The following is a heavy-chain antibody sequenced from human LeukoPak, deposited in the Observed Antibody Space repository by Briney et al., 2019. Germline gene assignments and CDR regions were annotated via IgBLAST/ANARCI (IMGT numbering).Heavy chain of an antibody. Sequence: SETLSLTCTVSGDSISSYYWSWIRQPPGKRLEWIGCISDSGSTNYNPSLKSRVTISVDTPKSQFSLKLSSVTAADTAVYYCARGRLLEWFDSWGQGTLVSVSS. CDR1: GDSISSYY. V-gene: IGHV4-59*01. D-gene: IGHD3-3*01. J-gene: IGHJ5*02. CDR2: ISDSGST. CDR3: ARGRLLEWFDS.